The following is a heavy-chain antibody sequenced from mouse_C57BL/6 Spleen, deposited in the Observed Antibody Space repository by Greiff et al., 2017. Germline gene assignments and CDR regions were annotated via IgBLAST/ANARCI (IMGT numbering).Heavy chain of an antibody. CDR3: TREGNCGFDY. Sequence: EVQVVESGEGLVKPGGSLKLSCAASGFTFSSYAMSWVRQTPEKRLEWVAYISSGGDYIYYAATVKGRFTISRDNARNTLYLQMSSLKSEDTAMYYCTREGNCGFDYWGQGTTLTVSS. CDR2: ISSGGDYI. J-gene: IGHJ2*01. V-gene: IGHV5-9-1*02. D-gene: IGHD2-1*01. CDR1: GFTFSSYA.